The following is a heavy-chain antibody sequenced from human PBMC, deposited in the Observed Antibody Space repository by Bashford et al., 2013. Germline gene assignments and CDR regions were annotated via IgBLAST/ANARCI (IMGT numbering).Heavy chain of an antibody. CDR1: GYSFTNYG. J-gene: IGHJ3*02. CDR2: ISPYNGNT. CDR3: ARVVGATNHLWAFDI. V-gene: IGHV1-18*04. Sequence: ASVKVSCKASGYSFTNYGISWVRQAPGQGLEWVGWISPYNGNTNYAEKLQGRVAMTTDTSTGTGYMELRSLTSDDTAVYYCARVVGATNHLWAFDIWGQGTMVTVSS. D-gene: IGHD1-26*01.